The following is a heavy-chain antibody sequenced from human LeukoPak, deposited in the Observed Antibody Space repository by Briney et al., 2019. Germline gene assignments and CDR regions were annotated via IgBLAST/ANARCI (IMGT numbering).Heavy chain of an antibody. CDR1: VYSFTGYY. Sequence: ASVTVSCKASVYSFTGYYMHWVRQAPGQGVERAGWINPNSGGTNYAQKFQGWVTMTRDTSISTAYVELSRLRSDDTAVYYCARNRVTMVRGATNYDFDYWGQGTLVTVAS. V-gene: IGHV1-2*04. CDR3: ARNRVTMVRGATNYDFDY. D-gene: IGHD3-10*01. CDR2: INPNSGGT. J-gene: IGHJ4*02.